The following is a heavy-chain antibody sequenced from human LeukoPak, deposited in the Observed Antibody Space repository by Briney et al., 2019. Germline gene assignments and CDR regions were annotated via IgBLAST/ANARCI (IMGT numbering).Heavy chain of an antibody. Sequence: GGSLRLSCAASGFTFSSYGMHWVRQAPGKGLEWVAVISYDGGNEYYADSVKGRFTISRGNSKNTLYLQMNSLRAEDTAVYYCAKDLPFKGIAAAEGLDYWGQGTLVTVSS. J-gene: IGHJ4*02. CDR3: AKDLPFKGIAAAEGLDY. V-gene: IGHV3-30*18. CDR2: ISYDGGNE. D-gene: IGHD6-13*01. CDR1: GFTFSSYG.